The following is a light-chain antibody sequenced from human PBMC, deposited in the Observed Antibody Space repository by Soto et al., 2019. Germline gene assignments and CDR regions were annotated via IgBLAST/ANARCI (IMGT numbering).Light chain of an antibody. CDR3: EQYNSYSPT. Sequence: DIQMTQSRSTLSASVGDRVTITCRASQSISAWLAWYQQKAGKAPNLLIYKASRLESGVPSTLSGSGSDTEFTLTISCLQPGDSSTYYCEQYNSYSPTFGQGTKVEVK. CDR2: KAS. V-gene: IGKV1-5*03. CDR1: QSISAW. J-gene: IGKJ1*01.